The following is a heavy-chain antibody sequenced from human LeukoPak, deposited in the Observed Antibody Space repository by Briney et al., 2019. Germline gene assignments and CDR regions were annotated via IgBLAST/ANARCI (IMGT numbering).Heavy chain of an antibody. D-gene: IGHD3-22*01. CDR1: GFTVSSNY. J-gene: IGHJ4*02. CDR2: IYSGGRT. CDR3: ARCSDSSGYYPFDY. V-gene: IGHV3-53*01. Sequence: GGSLRLSCVASGFTVSSNYMSWVRQAPGKGLEWASVIYSGGRTYYADSVKGRFTISRDNAKNSLYLQMNSLRAEDTAVYYCARCSDSSGYYPFDYWGQGTLVTVSS.